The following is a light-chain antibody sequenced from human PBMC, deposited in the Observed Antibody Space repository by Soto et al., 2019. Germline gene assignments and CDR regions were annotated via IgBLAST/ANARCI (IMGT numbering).Light chain of an antibody. Sequence: HSALTQPASVSGSPGQSITISCTGTSSDVGAYNYVSWYQHHPGKAPKLMIYEVTNRPSGVSNRFSGSKSGNTASLTISGLQAEDEADYYCNSYTTNSNRVFGTGTKVTVL. CDR3: NSYTTNSNRV. V-gene: IGLV2-14*01. CDR2: EVT. J-gene: IGLJ1*01. CDR1: SSDVGAYNY.